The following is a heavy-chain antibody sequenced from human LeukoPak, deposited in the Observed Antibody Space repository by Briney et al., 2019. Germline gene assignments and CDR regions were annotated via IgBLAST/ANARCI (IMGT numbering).Heavy chain of an antibody. CDR2: ITGSGGNA. D-gene: IGHD3-10*01. CDR3: AKAPAVGYYGSGSYYFDC. V-gene: IGHV3-23*01. Sequence: GGSLRLSCAASGFTFTSYAMSWVRQPPGKGLEWVSSITGSGGNAYYAASVKGRFTISRDNSKSTLYLQMNSLRAEDTAVYYCAKAPAVGYYGSGSYYFDCWGQGTLVTVSS. CDR1: GFTFTSYA. J-gene: IGHJ4*02.